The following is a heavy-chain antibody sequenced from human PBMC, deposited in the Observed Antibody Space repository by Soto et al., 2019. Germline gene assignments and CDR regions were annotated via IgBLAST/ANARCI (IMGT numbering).Heavy chain of an antibody. D-gene: IGHD6-13*01. CDR1: GGTFSSYT. J-gene: IGHJ4*02. V-gene: IGHV1-69*02. CDR3: ARGDSSSWYGTFDY. Sequence: QVQLVQSGAEVKKPGSSVKVSCKASGGTFSSYTISWVRQAPGQGLEWMGRIIPILGIANYAQKFQGRVTITADKSTSTAYMELSSLRSEGTAVYYCARGDSSSWYGTFDYWGQGTLVTVSS. CDR2: IIPILGIA.